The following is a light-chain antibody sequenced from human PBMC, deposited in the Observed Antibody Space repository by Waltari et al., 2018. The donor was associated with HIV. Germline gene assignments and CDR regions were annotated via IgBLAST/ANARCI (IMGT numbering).Light chain of an antibody. J-gene: IGLJ1*01. CDR1: LSDLGHSDP. V-gene: IGLV2-23*02. Sequence: QSALPQPASVPGYPGTSLTISCTGSLSDLGHSDPLPWYQQYPGKAPKLIIYEVKKWPSGISDRFSGSKSGTTASLTISGLQADDEADYYCCSYAGTHTYVFGTGTRVTVL. CDR2: EVK. CDR3: CSYAGTHTYV.